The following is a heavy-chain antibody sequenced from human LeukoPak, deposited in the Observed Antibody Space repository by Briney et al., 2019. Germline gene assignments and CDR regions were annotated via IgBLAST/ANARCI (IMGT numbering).Heavy chain of an antibody. CDR2: IYYCWSS. CDR3: ARVLQPYYYMDV. D-gene: IGHD4-11*01. J-gene: IGHJ6*03. Sequence: PSETLSRTGTGSGGSISGYYWSWIRQPPGKERVWIGYIYYCWSSNYNPALKSRVSISVDTSKNQFSLKLSSVTAADTAVYYCARVLQPYYYMDVWGKGTTVTVSS. CDR1: GGSISGYY. V-gene: IGHV4-59*01.